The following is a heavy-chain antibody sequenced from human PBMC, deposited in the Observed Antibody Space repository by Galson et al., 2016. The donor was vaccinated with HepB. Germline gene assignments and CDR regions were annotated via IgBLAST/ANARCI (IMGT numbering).Heavy chain of an antibody. Sequence: SLRLSCAASGFTFSGYAMSWVRQAPGKGLEWVSTVSGSGVSTYYADSVKGRFTIFRDNSKKTMYLQMSSLRAEDTAVYYCARATMTKDLDYWGQGTQVSVSS. D-gene: IGHD1-1*01. J-gene: IGHJ4*02. CDR1: GFTFSGYA. V-gene: IGHV3-23*01. CDR3: ARATMTKDLDY. CDR2: VSGSGVST.